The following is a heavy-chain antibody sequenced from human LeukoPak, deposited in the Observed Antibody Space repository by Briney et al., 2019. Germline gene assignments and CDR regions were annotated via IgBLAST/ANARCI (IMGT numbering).Heavy chain of an antibody. CDR3: AREALWSGYYTDYYYYGMDV. CDR2: ISAYNGNT. Sequence: ASVKVSCKASGYTFTSYGISWVRQAPGQGLEWMGWISAYNGNTNYAQKLQGRVTMTTDTSTNTAYMELRSLRSDDTAVYYCAREALWSGYYTDYYYYGMDVWGQGTTVTVSS. CDR1: GYTFTSYG. V-gene: IGHV1-18*01. D-gene: IGHD3-3*01. J-gene: IGHJ6*02.